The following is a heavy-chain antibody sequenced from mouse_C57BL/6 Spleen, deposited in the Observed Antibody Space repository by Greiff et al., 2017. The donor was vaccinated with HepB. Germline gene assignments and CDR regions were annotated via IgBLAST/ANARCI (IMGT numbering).Heavy chain of an antibody. D-gene: IGHD1-1*01. CDR1: GFTFSDYG. V-gene: IGHV5-17*01. CDR2: ISSGSSTI. CDR3: AGGLRWAWFAY. Sequence: EVKLVESGGGLVKPGGSLKLSCAASGFTFSDYGMHWVRQAPEKGLEWVAYISSGSSTIYYADTVKGRFTISRDNAKNTLFLQMTSLRSEDTAMYYCAGGLRWAWFAYWGQGTLVTVSA. J-gene: IGHJ3*01.